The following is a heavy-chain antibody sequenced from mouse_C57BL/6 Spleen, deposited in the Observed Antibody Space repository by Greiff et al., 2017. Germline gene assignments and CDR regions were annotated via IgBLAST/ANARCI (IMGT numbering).Heavy chain of an antibody. J-gene: IGHJ4*01. Sequence: QVQLKQPGAELVKPGASVKLSCKASGYTFTSYWMHWVKQRPGRGLEWIGRIDPNSGGTKYNEKFKSKATLTVDKPSSTAYMQLSSLTSEDSAVYYCATPYGNYDYAMDYWGQGTSVTVSS. D-gene: IGHD2-1*01. CDR3: ATPYGNYDYAMDY. CDR1: GYTFTSYW. CDR2: IDPNSGGT. V-gene: IGHV1-72*01.